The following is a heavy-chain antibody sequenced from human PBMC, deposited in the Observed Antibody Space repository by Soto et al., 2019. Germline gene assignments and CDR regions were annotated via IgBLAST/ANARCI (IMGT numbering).Heavy chain of an antibody. D-gene: IGHD4-17*01. Sequence: QVQLQESGPGLVKPSETLSLTCSVSGGSISSYYWSWIRQPPGKGLEWIGYVFYSGSTNYNPSLKSRVTISVDTSKNQFSLKLNFVTAADTAVYYCAISPGYGGKSGWFDPWGQGTLVSVSS. J-gene: IGHJ5*02. CDR1: GGSISSYY. CDR3: AISPGYGGKSGWFDP. CDR2: VFYSGST. V-gene: IGHV4-59*01.